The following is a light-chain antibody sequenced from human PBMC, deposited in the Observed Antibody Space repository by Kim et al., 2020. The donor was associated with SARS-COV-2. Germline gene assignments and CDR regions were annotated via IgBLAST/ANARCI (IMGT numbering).Light chain of an antibody. V-gene: IGKV3-20*01. CDR2: GAS. CDR1: QSVSSRF. Sequence: LSAGEVATPACRASQSVSSRFLAWYQHRPGQAPRLLMYGASSRATGIPDRFSSSGSGTDFSLTISRLEPEDVAVYYCQQYGTSPYTFGQGTKLEI. J-gene: IGKJ2*01. CDR3: QQYGTSPYT.